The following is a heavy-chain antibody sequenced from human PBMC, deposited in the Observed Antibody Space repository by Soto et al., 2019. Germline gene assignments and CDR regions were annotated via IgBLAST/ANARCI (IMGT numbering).Heavy chain of an antibody. CDR2: ISAYNGNT. V-gene: IGHV1-18*01. Sequence: QVQLVQSGAEVKKPGASVKVSCKASGYTFTSYGISWVRQAPGQGLEWMGWISAYNGNTNYAQKLQGRVTMTTDTSTSTAYRELRSLRSDDTAVYYCARERVVFSYVLEYNWFDPWGQGTLVTVSS. D-gene: IGHD3-3*01. J-gene: IGHJ5*02. CDR1: GYTFTSYG. CDR3: ARERVVFSYVLEYNWFDP.